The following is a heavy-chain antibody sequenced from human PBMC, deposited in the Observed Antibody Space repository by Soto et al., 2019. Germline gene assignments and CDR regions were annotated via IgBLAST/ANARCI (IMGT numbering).Heavy chain of an antibody. CDR3: SRGHLAVVPVASWFYYMDV. CDR1: GYTFTNYA. V-gene: IGHV1-3*01. CDR2: INAGNGNT. Sequence: GASVKVSCKASGYTFTNYAVHWVRQAPGQRLEWMGWINAGNGNTMFSQNLQGRVTITRDTSARTVYMELSSLRSEDTAVYYCSRGHLAVVPVASWFYYMDVWGKGTTVTVSS. D-gene: IGHD2-2*01. J-gene: IGHJ6*03.